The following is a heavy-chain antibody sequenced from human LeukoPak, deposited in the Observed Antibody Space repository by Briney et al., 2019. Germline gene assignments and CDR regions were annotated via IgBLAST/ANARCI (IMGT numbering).Heavy chain of an antibody. V-gene: IGHV4-61*01. Sequence: SETLSLTCSVSGGSVSSGSYYWSWIRQPPGKGLEWIAYIYHSGSTSYNPSLQSRVTISLDISQNQVSLRLSSVIAADTAVYYCASGRGFSGSWFDYWGQGILVTVSS. D-gene: IGHD6-13*01. CDR2: IYHSGST. CDR3: ASGRGFSGSWFDY. CDR1: GGSVSSGSYY. J-gene: IGHJ4*02.